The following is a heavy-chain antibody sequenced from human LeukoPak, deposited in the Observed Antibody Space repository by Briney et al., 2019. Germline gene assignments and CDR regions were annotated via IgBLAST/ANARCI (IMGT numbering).Heavy chain of an antibody. CDR2: INQDGSEK. Sequence: GGSLRLSCAASGFTFSSYSMNWVRQAPGKGLEWVAIINQDGSEKYYVDSVKGRFTISRDNAKNSLYLQMNNLRAEDTAVYYCAREHSYCSSTSCYRNYYMDVWGKGTTVTVSS. J-gene: IGHJ6*03. V-gene: IGHV3-7*01. CDR1: GFTFSSYS. D-gene: IGHD2-2*02. CDR3: AREHSYCSSTSCYRNYYMDV.